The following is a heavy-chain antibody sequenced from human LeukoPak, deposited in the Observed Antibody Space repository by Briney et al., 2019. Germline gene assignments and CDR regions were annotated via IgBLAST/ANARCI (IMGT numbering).Heavy chain of an antibody. CDR2: ISSSGSTI. V-gene: IGHV3-11*01. D-gene: IGHD2-15*01. CDR3: ARGLGYCSGGSCPRRAFDI. CDR1: GFTFSYYY. Sequence: GGSLRLSCAASGFTFSYYYMSWIRQAPGKGLEWVSFISSSGSTIYYADSMKGRFTISRDNAKNSVYLQMNSLRAEDTAVYYCARGLGYCSGGSCPRRAFDIWGQGTVVTVSS. J-gene: IGHJ3*02.